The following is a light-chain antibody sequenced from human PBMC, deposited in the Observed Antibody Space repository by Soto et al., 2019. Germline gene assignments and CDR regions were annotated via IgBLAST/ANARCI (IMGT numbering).Light chain of an antibody. CDR3: QQSYSTPYT. CDR2: AAS. Sequence: DIQMTQSPSSLSASVGDRVTITCRASQSISRNLNWYQQKPGKAPKLLIYAASSLQSGVPSRFSGSGSGTDFTLTISSLQPEDFATYYCQQSYSTPYTFGRGTKLEIK. CDR1: QSISRN. J-gene: IGKJ2*01. V-gene: IGKV1-39*01.